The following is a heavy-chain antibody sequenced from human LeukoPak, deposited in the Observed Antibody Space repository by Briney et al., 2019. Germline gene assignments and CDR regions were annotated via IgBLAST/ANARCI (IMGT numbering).Heavy chain of an antibody. J-gene: IGHJ4*02. CDR3: ARIAVAGTQYYFDY. D-gene: IGHD6-19*01. CDR2: IYYSGST. CDR1: GGSISSGGYY. V-gene: IGHV4-31*03. Sequence: PSETQSLTCTVSGGSISSGGYYWSWIRQHPGKGLEWIGYIYYSGSTYYNPSLKSRVTISVDTSKNQFSLKLSSVTAADTAVYYCARIAVAGTQYYFDYWGQGTLVTVSS.